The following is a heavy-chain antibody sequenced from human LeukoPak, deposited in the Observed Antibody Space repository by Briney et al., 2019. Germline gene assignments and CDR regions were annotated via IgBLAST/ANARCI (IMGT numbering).Heavy chain of an antibody. V-gene: IGHV3-15*01. Sequence: GGSLRLSCAASRFTFSNAWMSWVRQAPGKGLEWGGRIKSKADGGTTDYAAPVEGRFTISRDDSKNTVYLQMNSLKTEDTAVYYCTTDAAAAAMSLDYWGQGTLVTVSS. D-gene: IGHD2-2*01. CDR3: TTDAAAAAMSLDY. CDR1: RFTFSNAW. J-gene: IGHJ4*02. CDR2: IKSKADGGTT.